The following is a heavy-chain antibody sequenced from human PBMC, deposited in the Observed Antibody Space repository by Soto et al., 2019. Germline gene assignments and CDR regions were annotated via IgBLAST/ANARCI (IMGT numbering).Heavy chain of an antibody. Sequence: VQLVESGGGVVQPGRSLRLSCAASGFTFSDYAMHWVRQAPGKGLEWVAVVSHDGRNTHYADSVKGRFTISRDSSKNTASLEMTSLRSEDTAVYYCAKAGRQWLVTSDFNYWGQGALGTVSS. CDR1: GFTFSDYA. V-gene: IGHV3-30*18. CDR2: VSHDGRNT. D-gene: IGHD6-19*01. CDR3: AKAGRQWLVTSDFNY. J-gene: IGHJ4*02.